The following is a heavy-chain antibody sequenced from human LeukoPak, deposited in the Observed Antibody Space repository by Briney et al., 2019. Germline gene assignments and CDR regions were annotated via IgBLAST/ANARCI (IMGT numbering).Heavy chain of an antibody. Sequence: ASVKVSCKASGSTFVGYYLHWVRQAPGQGLEWMAWIDPYTGNTHYAQKFQGRITVTRDTSISTTYMELSWLTSDDTALYYCAREYSASEHWGQGTLVTVSS. CDR1: GSTFVGYY. CDR3: AREYSASEH. CDR2: IDPYTGNT. J-gene: IGHJ1*01. D-gene: IGHD5-12*01. V-gene: IGHV1-2*02.